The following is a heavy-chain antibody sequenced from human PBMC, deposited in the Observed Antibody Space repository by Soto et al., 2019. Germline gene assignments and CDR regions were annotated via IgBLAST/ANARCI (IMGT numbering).Heavy chain of an antibody. V-gene: IGHV4-39*01. CDR2: LYYGGST. CDR3: ARQLPVGATSWFDP. Sequence: ETLSLTCSVSGGSINSDDSFWGWVRQSPGKGLEWIGSLYYGGSTFYNPSLESRVTISLDTSKNQFSLRLTSVTAADTAIYYCARQLPVGATSWFDPWGQGTLVTVSS. D-gene: IGHD1-26*01. J-gene: IGHJ5*02. CDR1: GGSINSDDSF.